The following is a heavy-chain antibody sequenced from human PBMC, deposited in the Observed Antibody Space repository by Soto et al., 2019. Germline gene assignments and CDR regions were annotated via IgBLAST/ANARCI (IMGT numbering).Heavy chain of an antibody. V-gene: IGHV2-5*02. CDR3: ARIAGYFDL. J-gene: IGHJ2*01. CDR2: IYWDDDK. CDR1: GFSLSTSGVG. Sequence: QITLKESGPTLVKPTQTLTLTCTFSGFSLSTSGVGVGWIRQPPGKALEWLALIYWDDDKRYSPSLKSRLTLXKDTSKNQVVLTMTNMDPVDTATSYCARIAGYFDLWGRGTLVTVSS.